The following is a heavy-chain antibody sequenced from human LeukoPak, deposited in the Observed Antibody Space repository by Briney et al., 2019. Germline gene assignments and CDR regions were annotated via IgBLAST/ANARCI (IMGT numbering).Heavy chain of an antibody. D-gene: IGHD3-9*01. Sequence: GGSLRLSCAAYGFTFSRYAMSWVRQAPGKGLEWVSAISGSGGSTYYADSVKGRFTISRDNSKNTLYLQMNSLRAEDTAVYYCAKAKGGMYYDILTGYYRVNYWGQGTLVTVSS. CDR1: GFTFSRYA. V-gene: IGHV3-23*01. CDR2: ISGSGGST. J-gene: IGHJ4*02. CDR3: AKAKGGMYYDILTGYYRVNY.